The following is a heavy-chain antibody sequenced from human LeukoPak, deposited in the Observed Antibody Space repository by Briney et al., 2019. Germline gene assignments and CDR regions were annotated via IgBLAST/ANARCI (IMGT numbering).Heavy chain of an antibody. D-gene: IGHD2-8*01. V-gene: IGHV4-59*01. Sequence: SETLSLTCTVSSGSIRTSYCSWIRQPPGKGLEWIGYIYYSGSTNYNPSLKSRVTISVDTSRDQFSLKLSSVTAADTAVYYCARAPNPDFFDDWGQGTLVTVSS. CDR3: ARAPNPDFFDD. J-gene: IGHJ4*02. CDR1: SGSIRTSY. CDR2: IYYSGST.